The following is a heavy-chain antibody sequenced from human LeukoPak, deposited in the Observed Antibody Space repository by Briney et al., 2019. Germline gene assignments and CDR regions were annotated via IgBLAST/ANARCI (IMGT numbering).Heavy chain of an antibody. CDR1: GGSISSSSYY. V-gene: IGHV4-39*01. D-gene: IGHD2-8*01. CDR3: ARHGYCTNGVCYPPDY. CDR2: IYYSGST. Sequence: SETLSLTCTVSGGSISSSSYYWGWIRRPPGTGLEWIGSIYYSGSTYYNPSLKSRVTISVDTSKNQFSLKLSSVTAADTAVYYCARHGYCTNGVCYPPDYWGQGTLVTVSS. J-gene: IGHJ4*02.